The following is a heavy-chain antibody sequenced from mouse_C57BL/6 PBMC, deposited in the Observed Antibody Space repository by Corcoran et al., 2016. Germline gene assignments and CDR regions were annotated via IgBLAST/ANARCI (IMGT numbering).Heavy chain of an antibody. Sequence: QILLVQSGPELKKPGETVKISCKASGYTFTTAGMQWVPKMPGKGFKWIGGINTHSGEPKYAEDFKGRFAFSLETSASTAYLQISNLKNEDTATYFCGRADTTVVATGDDMDDWGQGISVTVFS. J-gene: IGHJ4*01. V-gene: IGHV9-4*01. CDR2: INTHSGEP. D-gene: IGHD1-1*01. CDR3: GRADTTVVATGDDMDD. CDR1: GYTFTTAG.